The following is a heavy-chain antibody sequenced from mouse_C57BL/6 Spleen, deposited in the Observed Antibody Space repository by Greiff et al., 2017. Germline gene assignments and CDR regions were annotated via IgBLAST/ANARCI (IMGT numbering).Heavy chain of an antibody. CDR1: GFTFTDYY. CDR3: ARYKSNKGVYAMDY. V-gene: IGHV7-3*01. D-gene: IGHD2-5*01. CDR2: IRNKANGYTT. J-gene: IGHJ4*01. Sequence: EVQLVESGGGLVQPGGSLSLSCAASGFTFTDYYMSWVRQPPGKALEWLGFIRNKANGYTTEYSASVKGRFTISRDNSQSILYLQMNALRAEDSATYYCARYKSNKGVYAMDYWGQGTSVTVSS.